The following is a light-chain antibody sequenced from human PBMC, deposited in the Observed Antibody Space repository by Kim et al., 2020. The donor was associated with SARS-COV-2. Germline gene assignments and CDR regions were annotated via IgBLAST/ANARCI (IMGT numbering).Light chain of an antibody. Sequence: SMSPGQTASITCSGDKLGDKYACWYQQKPGQSPLLVIYQDSKRPSGIPERFSGSNSGNTATLTISGTQAMDESDYYCQAWDSSTVVFGGGTQLTVL. V-gene: IGLV3-1*01. CDR1: KLGDKY. CDR2: QDS. J-gene: IGLJ2*01. CDR3: QAWDSSTVV.